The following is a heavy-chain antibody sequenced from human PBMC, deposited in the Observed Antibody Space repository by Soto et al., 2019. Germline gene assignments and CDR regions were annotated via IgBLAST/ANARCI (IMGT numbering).Heavy chain of an antibody. J-gene: IGHJ6*02. Sequence: QVQLQESGPGLVKPSGTLSLTCAVSGGSISSSNWWSWVRQPPGKGLEWIGEIYHSGSTNYNPSPPSRVTISADKSKNQFSLKLSSVTAADTAGYYCARAKLELTPHGMDGWGQGTTVTVSS. CDR1: GGSISSSNW. CDR2: IYHSGST. D-gene: IGHD1-7*01. V-gene: IGHV4-4*02. CDR3: ARAKLELTPHGMDG.